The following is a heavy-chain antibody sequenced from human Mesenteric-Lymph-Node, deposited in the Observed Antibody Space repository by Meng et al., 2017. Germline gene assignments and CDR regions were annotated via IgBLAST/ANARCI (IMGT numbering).Heavy chain of an antibody. CDR3: ARGVAAAGNFDY. Sequence: GELQESGPGLVKPSQPLLLTCTVSGGSLSSGGYYWSWIRQHPGKGLEWIGYIYYSGSTYYNPSLKSLVTISVDTSKNQFSLKLSSVTAADTAVYYCARGVAAAGNFDYWGQGTLVTVSS. V-gene: IGHV4-31*01. CDR1: GGSLSSGGYY. CDR2: IYYSGST. D-gene: IGHD6-13*01. J-gene: IGHJ4*02.